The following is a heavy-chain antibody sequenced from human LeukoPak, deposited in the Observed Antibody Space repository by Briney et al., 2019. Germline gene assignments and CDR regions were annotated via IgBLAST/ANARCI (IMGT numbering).Heavy chain of an antibody. V-gene: IGHV3-23*01. D-gene: IGHD5-24*01. CDR2: ISGSDSST. CDR3: AKSGYNRFDY. Sequence: PGGSLRLSCAASGFTFSSSAMSWVRQAPGKGLEWVSTISGSDSSTYYADSVEGRFTISRDNSKNTLYLQMNSLRADDTAVYYCAKSGYNRFDYWGQGTLVTVSS. CDR1: GFTFSSSA. J-gene: IGHJ4*02.